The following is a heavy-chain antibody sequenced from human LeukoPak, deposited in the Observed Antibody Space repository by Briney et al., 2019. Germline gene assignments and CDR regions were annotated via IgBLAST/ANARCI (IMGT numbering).Heavy chain of an antibody. D-gene: IGHD3-22*01. Sequence: PGGSLRLSCAASGFTFDDYGMSWVRQAPGKGLEWVSGINWNGDSTGYADSVKGRFTISRDNAKNSLYLQMNSLRAEDTALYYCARLGYYYDSSGYFDYWGQGTLVTVSS. J-gene: IGHJ4*02. CDR3: ARLGYYYDSSGYFDY. CDR2: INWNGDST. V-gene: IGHV3-20*04. CDR1: GFTFDDYG.